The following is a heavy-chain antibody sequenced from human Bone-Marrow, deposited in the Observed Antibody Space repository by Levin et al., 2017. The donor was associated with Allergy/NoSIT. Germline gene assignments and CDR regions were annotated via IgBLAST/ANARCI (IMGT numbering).Heavy chain of an antibody. D-gene: IGHD1-1*01. V-gene: IGHV3-21*06. CDR1: GFTFSNYG. CDR3: ARADDTFDY. CDR2: ISSSSTYI. Sequence: ESLKISCAASGFTFSNYGMNWVRQAPGKGLEWVSSISSSSTYIYYADSVKGRFTISRDNAKNSLYLQMNSLRAEDTAVYYCARADDTFDYWGQGTLVTVSS. J-gene: IGHJ4*02.